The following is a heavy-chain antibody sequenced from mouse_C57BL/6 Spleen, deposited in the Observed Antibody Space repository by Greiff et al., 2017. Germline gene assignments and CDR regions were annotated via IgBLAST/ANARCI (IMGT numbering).Heavy chain of an antibody. CDR1: GFTFSDYG. Sequence: EVPLQQSGGGLVKPGGSLKLSCAASGFTFSDYGMHWVRQAPEKGLEWVAYISSGSSTIYYADTVKGRFTISRDNAKNTLFLQMTSLRSEDTAMYYCARRTGARAMDYWGQGTSVTVSS. V-gene: IGHV5-17*01. CDR2: ISSGSSTI. D-gene: IGHD4-1*01. CDR3: ARRTGARAMDY. J-gene: IGHJ4*01.